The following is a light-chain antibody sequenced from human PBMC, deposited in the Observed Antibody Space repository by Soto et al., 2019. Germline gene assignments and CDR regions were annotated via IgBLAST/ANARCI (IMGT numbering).Light chain of an antibody. J-gene: IGLJ1*01. CDR2: RNN. CDR3: AAWDDSLSGFSV. CDR1: SSNIGSNY. V-gene: IGLV1-47*01. Sequence: QSVLTQPPSASGTPGQRVTISFSGSSSNIGSNYVYWYQQLPGTAPKLLIYRNNQRPSGVPDRFSGSKSGTSASLAISGLRSEDEVYYYCAAWDDSLSGFSVFGTGTKVTVL.